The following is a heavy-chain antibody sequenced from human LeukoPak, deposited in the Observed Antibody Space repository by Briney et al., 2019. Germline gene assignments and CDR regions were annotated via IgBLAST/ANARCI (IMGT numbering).Heavy chain of an antibody. V-gene: IGHV5-51*01. J-gene: IGHJ4*01. CDR1: GYSFTSYW. CDR3: ARKMGCSGGSCHYFDY. Sequence: GESLKISCKGSGYSFTSYWIGWVRQMPGKGLEWMGIIYPGDSETRNSPSFQGQVTISADKSINTAYLQWSSLKASDTAMYYCARKMGCSGGSCHYFDYWGQGPLVNVSS. D-gene: IGHD2-15*01. CDR2: IYPGDSET.